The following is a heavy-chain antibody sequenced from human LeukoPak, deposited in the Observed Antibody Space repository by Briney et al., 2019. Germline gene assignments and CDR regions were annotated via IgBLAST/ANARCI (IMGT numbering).Heavy chain of an antibody. V-gene: IGHV3-20*04. CDR1: GFTFDDYD. CDR2: INWNGGST. Sequence: GGSLRLSCAASGFTFDDYDMSWVRQAPGKGLEWVSGINWNGGSTGYADSVKGRFTISRDNSKNTLYLQMNSLRAEDTAVYYCAKEAYYDFWSGLRGYYYYMDVWGKGTTVTVSS. J-gene: IGHJ6*03. D-gene: IGHD3-3*01. CDR3: AKEAYYDFWSGLRGYYYYMDV.